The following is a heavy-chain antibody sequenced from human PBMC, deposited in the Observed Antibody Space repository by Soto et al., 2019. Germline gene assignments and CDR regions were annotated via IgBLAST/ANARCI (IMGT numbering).Heavy chain of an antibody. CDR2: ISAYNGNT. D-gene: IGHD3-3*02. V-gene: IGHV1-18*04. Sequence: GASLKVSCKASGYTFTSYGISWVRQAPGQGLEWMGWISAYNGNTNYAQKLQGRVTMTTDTSTSTAYMELKSLTSDDTAVYFCARIRRRTDTPEARLDFWGQGSLVTVSS. CDR1: GYTFTSYG. CDR3: ARIRRRTDTPEARLDF. J-gene: IGHJ4*02.